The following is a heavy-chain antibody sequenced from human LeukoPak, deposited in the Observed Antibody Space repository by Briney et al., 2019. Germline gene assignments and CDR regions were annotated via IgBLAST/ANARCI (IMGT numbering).Heavy chain of an antibody. J-gene: IGHJ3*01. V-gene: IGHV3-49*04. CDR3: ARDRWYYYDSSDYYHDAFDV. Sequence: PGGSLRLSCTASGFTFGDYAMSWVRQAPGKGLEWVGFIRSKAYGGTTEYAASVKGRFTISRDDSKSIAYLQMNSLKTEDTAVYYCARDRWYYYDSSDYYHDAFDVWGQGTMVTVSS. CDR1: GFTFGDYA. D-gene: IGHD3-22*01. CDR2: IRSKAYGGTT.